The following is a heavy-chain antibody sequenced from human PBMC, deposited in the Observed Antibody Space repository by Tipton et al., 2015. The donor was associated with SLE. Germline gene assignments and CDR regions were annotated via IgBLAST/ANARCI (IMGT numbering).Heavy chain of an antibody. Sequence: TLSLTCTVSGGSISSGGYYWNWIRQPPGKGLEWIGSIYYSGSTYYNPSLKSRVTISVDTSKNQFSLKLNSVTAADTAVYYCARAYGDNPFDYWGQGTLVTVSS. V-gene: IGHV4-39*07. J-gene: IGHJ4*02. D-gene: IGHD4-17*01. CDR3: ARAYGDNPFDY. CDR1: GGSISSGGYY. CDR2: IYYSGST.